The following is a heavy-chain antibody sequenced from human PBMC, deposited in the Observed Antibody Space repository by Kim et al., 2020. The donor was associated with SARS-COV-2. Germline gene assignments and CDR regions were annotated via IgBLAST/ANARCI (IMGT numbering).Heavy chain of an antibody. D-gene: IGHD6-13*01. CDR3: ARPLSPGYSSSWAFDP. CDR1: GGSISSSSYY. J-gene: IGHJ5*02. Sequence: SETLSLTCTVSGGSISSSSYYWGWIRQPPGKGLEWIGSIYYSGSTYYNPSLKSRVTISVDTSKNQFSLKLSSVTAADTAVYYCARPLSPGYSSSWAFDPWGQGTLVTVSS. CDR2: IYYSGST. V-gene: IGHV4-39*01.